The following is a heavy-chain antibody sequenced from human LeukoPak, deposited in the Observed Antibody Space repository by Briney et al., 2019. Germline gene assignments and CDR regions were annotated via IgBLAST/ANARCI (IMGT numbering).Heavy chain of an antibody. J-gene: IGHJ4*02. CDR1: GFSFSTCW. V-gene: IGHV3-74*01. Sequence: GGSLRLSCAASGFSFSTCWMHWVRQAPGKGLVWVSHINGDGSRTRYADSVKGRFTISRDNAKNTLYLQMSSLRAEDTAVYYCAGGYGFDYWGQGTLVTVSS. CDR3: AGGYGFDY. CDR2: INGDGSRT. D-gene: IGHD1-1*01.